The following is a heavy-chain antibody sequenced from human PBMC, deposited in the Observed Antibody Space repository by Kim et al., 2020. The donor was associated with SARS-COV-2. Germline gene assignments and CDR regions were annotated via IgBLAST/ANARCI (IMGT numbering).Heavy chain of an antibody. CDR3: ARETEVYYSSSLPGDYYYYYGMDV. CDR2: IYTSGST. Sequence: SETLSLTCTVSGGSISSGSYYWSWIRQPAGKGLEWIGRIYTSGSTNYNPSLKSRVTISVDTSKNQFSLKLSSVTAADTAVYYCARETEVYYSSSLPGDYYYYYGMDVWGQGTTVTVSS. J-gene: IGHJ6*02. CDR1: GGSISSGSYY. D-gene: IGHD6-6*01. V-gene: IGHV4-61*02.